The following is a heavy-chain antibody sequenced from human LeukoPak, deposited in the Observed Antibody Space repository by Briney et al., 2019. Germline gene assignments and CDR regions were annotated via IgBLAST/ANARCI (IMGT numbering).Heavy chain of an antibody. CDR3: ARDPSYDSSGFDAFDI. D-gene: IGHD3-22*01. CDR1: GGTFSSYA. Sequence: GSSVKVSCKASGGTFSSYAISWVRQAPGQGLEWMGGIIPIFGTANCAQKFQGRVTITTDESTSTAYLELSSLRSEDTAVYYCARDPSYDSSGFDAFDIWGQGTMVTVSS. J-gene: IGHJ3*02. CDR2: IIPIFGTA. V-gene: IGHV1-69*05.